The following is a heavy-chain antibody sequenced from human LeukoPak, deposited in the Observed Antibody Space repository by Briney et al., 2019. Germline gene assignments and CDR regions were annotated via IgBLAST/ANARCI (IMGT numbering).Heavy chain of an antibody. CDR3: ARSGSYYYDSSGYYAAFDY. CDR2: ISAYNGNT. CDR1: GYTFTSYG. V-gene: IGHV1-18*01. J-gene: IGHJ4*02. Sequence: GASVKVSCKASGYTFTSYGISWVRQAPGQGLEWMGWISAYNGNTNYAQKLQGRVTMTTDTSTSTACMELRSLRSDDTAVYYCARSGSYYYDSSGYYAAFDYWGQGTLVTVSS. D-gene: IGHD3-22*01.